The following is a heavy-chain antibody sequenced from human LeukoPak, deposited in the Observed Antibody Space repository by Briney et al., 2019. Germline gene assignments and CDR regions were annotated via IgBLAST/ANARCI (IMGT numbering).Heavy chain of an antibody. CDR2: ISSSSSYI. D-gene: IGHD3-22*01. J-gene: IGHJ4*02. Sequence: PGGSLRLSCAAPGFTFDDYAMHWVRQAPGKGLEWVSSISSSSSYIYYADSVKGRFTISRDNAKNSLYLQMNSLRAEDTAVYYCARDLYYYDSSGYYPLDYWGQGTLVTISS. CDR3: ARDLYYYDSSGYYPLDY. V-gene: IGHV3-21*01. CDR1: GFTFDDYA.